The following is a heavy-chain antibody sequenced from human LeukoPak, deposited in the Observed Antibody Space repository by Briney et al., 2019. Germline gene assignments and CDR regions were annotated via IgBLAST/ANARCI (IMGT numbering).Heavy chain of an antibody. CDR2: INDYGSNT. J-gene: IGHJ4*02. V-gene: IGHV3-23*01. CDR1: GFTFSIYA. D-gene: IGHD3-10*01. Sequence: GGSLRLSCTASGFTFSIYAMSWVRQAPGEGLAWVSSINDYGSNTYYADSVKGRFTISRDNSKNTLYLQMNSLRAENTAVYYCAKSSGAGSQFDYWGQGTLVTVSS. CDR3: AKSSGAGSQFDY.